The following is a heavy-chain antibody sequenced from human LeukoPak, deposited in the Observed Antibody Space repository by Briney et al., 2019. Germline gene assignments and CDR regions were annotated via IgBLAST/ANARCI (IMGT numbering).Heavy chain of an antibody. J-gene: IGHJ4*02. CDR1: GFTFSSYA. D-gene: IGHD3-22*01. V-gene: IGHV3-30-3*01. CDR3: ARGRYYDSSGYYGY. Sequence: GSLRLSCAASGFTFSSYAMHWVRQAPGKGLEWVAVISYDGSNKYYADSVKGRFTISRDNSKNTLYLQMNSLRAEDTAVYYCARGRYYDSSGYYGYWGQGTLVTVSS. CDR2: ISYDGSNK.